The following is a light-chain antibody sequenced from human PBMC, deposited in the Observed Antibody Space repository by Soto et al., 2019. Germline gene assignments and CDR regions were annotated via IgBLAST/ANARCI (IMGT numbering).Light chain of an antibody. CDR1: QSVSSNH. J-gene: IGKJ3*01. CDR2: DSS. Sequence: EIVLTQSAGTLSLSRGERATLSCRASQSVSSNHLSWYQQRPGQAPRLLIYDSSSRATGIPDRFSGSGSGTDFTLKIKRLEPEDFAVYYCQHYGRSPGLFTFGPGTKVDIK. CDR3: QHYGRSPGLFT. V-gene: IGKV3-20*01.